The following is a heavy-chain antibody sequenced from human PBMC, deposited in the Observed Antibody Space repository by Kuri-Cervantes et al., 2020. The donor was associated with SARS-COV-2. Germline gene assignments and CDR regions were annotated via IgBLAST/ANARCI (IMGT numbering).Heavy chain of an antibody. J-gene: IGHJ2*01. CDR3: ARDRPYENTIFGVVPSHDWYFDL. Sequence: SVKVSCKASGYTFTGYYMHWVRQAPGQGLEWMGRIIPIFGTANYAQKFQGRVTITADESTSTAYMELSSLRSEDTAVYYCARDRPYENTIFGVVPSHDWYFDLWGRGTLVTVSS. CDR1: GYTFTGYY. V-gene: IGHV1-69*13. CDR2: IIPIFGTA. D-gene: IGHD3-3*01.